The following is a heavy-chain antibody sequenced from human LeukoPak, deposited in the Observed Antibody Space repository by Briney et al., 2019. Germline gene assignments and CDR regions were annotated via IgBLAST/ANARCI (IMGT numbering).Heavy chain of an antibody. V-gene: IGHV4-39*01. Sequence: SETLSLTCAVSGGSISSSSYYWGWIRQPPGKGLGWIGSIYYSVSTYYNPSLKSRVTISVDTSKNQFSLKLSSVTAADTAVYYCAGHGYYYYYMDVWGRGTTVTVSS. J-gene: IGHJ6*03. CDR1: GGSISSSSYY. CDR3: AGHGYYYYYMDV. CDR2: IYYSVST.